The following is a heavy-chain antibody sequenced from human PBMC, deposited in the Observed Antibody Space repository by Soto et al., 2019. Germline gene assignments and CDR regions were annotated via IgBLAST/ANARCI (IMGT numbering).Heavy chain of an antibody. CDR1: GADINTYS. D-gene: IGHD6-19*01. CDR2: IYTSASI. V-gene: IGHV4-4*07. Sequence: PSETLSLTCSVSGADINTYSWTWIRQPAGKGLEWIGRIYTSASINYNPSLKGQVTLSVDTSTNQVSLRLASVTAADTAIYYCARDREAGYNFYYGMDVWGQGTTVTVSS. CDR3: ARDREAGYNFYYGMDV. J-gene: IGHJ6*02.